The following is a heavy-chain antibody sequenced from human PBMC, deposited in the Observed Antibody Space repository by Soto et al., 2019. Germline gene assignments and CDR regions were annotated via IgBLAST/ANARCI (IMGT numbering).Heavy chain of an antibody. CDR3: QGEGGIGITSRLLEI. V-gene: IGHV5-51*01. Sequence: GESMKVPWRGSGYSCTSYWGGWVRQMPGKGLEWMGIIYPGDSDTRYSPSFQGQVTISADKSISTAYLQWSSLKASDTATYYFQGEGGIGITSRLLEIRRNGTTVPVS. D-gene: IGHD1-7*01. CDR1: GYSCTSYW. CDR2: IYPGDSDT. J-gene: IGHJ3*02.